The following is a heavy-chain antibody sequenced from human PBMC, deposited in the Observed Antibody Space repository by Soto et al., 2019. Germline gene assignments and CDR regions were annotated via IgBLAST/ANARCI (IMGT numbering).Heavy chain of an antibody. J-gene: IGHJ3*02. D-gene: IGHD2-15*01. Sequence: EVQLLESGGGLVQPGGSLRLSCTASGFTFSSYAMSWVRQAPGKGLEWVSGISGSGGSTYYADSVKGRFIISRDNSKNTLYLQMNSLRAEDTAAYYCAKLGGNDAFDMWGQGTMVTVSS. CDR1: GFTFSSYA. CDR3: AKLGGNDAFDM. V-gene: IGHV3-23*01. CDR2: ISGSGGST.